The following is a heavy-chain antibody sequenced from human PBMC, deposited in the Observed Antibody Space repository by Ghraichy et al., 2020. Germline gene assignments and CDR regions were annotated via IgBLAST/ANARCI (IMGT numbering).Heavy chain of an antibody. Sequence: SQTLSLTCAVSGGSISSGGYSWSWIRQPPGKGLEWIGYIYHSGSTYYNPSLKSRVTISVDRSKNQFSLKLSSVTAADTAVYYCARETRFLEWLSSSSYYMDVWGKGTALPV. D-gene: IGHD3-3*01. V-gene: IGHV4-30-2*01. CDR1: GGSISSGGYS. CDR2: IYHSGST. J-gene: IGHJ6*03. CDR3: ARETRFLEWLSSSSYYMDV.